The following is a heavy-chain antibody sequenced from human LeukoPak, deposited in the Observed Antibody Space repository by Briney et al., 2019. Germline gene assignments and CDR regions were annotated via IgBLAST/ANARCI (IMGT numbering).Heavy chain of an antibody. CDR3: AKYRGFGDSYDS. CDR1: GFTFSSSA. CDR2: IGGSGGST. V-gene: IGHV3-23*01. J-gene: IGHJ4*02. Sequence: PGGSLRLSRAASGFTFSSSAMSWVRQAPGKGLEWVSSIGGSGGSTYYADSVKGRSTISRDTSKNTLYLQMNSLRAEDTAVYYCAKYRGFGDSYDSWGQGTLVTVSS. D-gene: IGHD3-10*01.